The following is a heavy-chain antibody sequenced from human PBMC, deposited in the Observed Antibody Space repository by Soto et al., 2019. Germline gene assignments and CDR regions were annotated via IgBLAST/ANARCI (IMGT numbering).Heavy chain of an antibody. CDR1: GGSFSGYY. J-gene: IGHJ4*02. V-gene: IGHV4-34*01. Sequence: PSETLSLTCAVYGGSFSGYYWSWIRQPPGQGLEWIGEINHSGSTNYNPSLNGRVTISVDTSKNQFSLKLSSVTAADTAVYYCARGRSFYYDSSGAPFFDYWGQGTLVTVSS. CDR2: INHSGST. CDR3: ARGRSFYYDSSGAPFFDY. D-gene: IGHD3-22*01.